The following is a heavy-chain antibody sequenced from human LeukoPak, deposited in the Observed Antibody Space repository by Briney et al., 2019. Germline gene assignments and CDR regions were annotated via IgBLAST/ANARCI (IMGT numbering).Heavy chain of an antibody. CDR2: IYHSGST. Sequence: GSLRLSCAASGFTVSSNYMSWVRQPPGKGLEWIGEIYHSGSTNYNPSLKSRVTISVDKSKNQFSLKLSSVTAADTAIYYCARAYSSSYYDYWGQGTLVTVSS. D-gene: IGHD6-13*01. CDR1: GFTVSSNY. J-gene: IGHJ4*02. V-gene: IGHV4-4*02. CDR3: ARAYSSSYYDY.